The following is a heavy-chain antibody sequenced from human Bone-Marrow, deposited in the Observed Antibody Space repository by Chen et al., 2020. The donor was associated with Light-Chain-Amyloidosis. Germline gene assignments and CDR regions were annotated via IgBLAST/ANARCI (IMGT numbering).Heavy chain of an antibody. CDR1: GFTFSYYW. CDR3: ARVRWEWLWSFGMDV. CDR2: IKQDGSEK. J-gene: IGHJ6*02. Sequence: EELLAESGGGLVQPGGSLRLSCAATGFTFSYYWMSWVRQAPGKGLEWVAKIKQDGSEKYYVDSVKGRFTVSRENAKNSFYLQMNSLRAEDTAVYYCARVRWEWLWSFGMDVWGQGTTVTVSS. V-gene: IGHV3-7*01. D-gene: IGHD3-3*01.